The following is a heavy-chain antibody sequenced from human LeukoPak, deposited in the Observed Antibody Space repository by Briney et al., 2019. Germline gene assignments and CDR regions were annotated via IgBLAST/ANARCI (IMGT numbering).Heavy chain of an antibody. V-gene: IGHV1-2*04. Sequence: VASVKVSCKASGYTFTGYYMHWVRQAPGQGLEWMGWINPNSGGTNYAQKFQGWVTMTRDTSISTAYMELSRLRSDDTAVYYCARSNLPRNIVVVPAAVDTFGMDVWGRGTAVTVSS. CDR3: ARSNLPRNIVVVPAAVDTFGMDV. CDR2: INPNSGGT. J-gene: IGHJ6*02. D-gene: IGHD2-2*01. CDR1: GYTFTGYY.